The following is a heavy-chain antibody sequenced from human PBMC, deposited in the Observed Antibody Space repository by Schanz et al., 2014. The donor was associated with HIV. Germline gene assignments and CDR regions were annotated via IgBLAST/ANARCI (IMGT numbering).Heavy chain of an antibody. V-gene: IGHV3-9*01. CDR2: ISWNSGSI. CDR3: AKDIGRDVGYGLDV. D-gene: IGHD1-26*01. CDR1: GFTFDDYA. Sequence: DVQLVESGGGLVQPGGSLRLSCAASGFTFDDYAMHWVRQAPGKGLEWVSGISWNSGSIGYADSVKGRFTISRDNAKNSLYLQMNSLRAEDTALYYCAKDIGRDVGYGLDVWGQGTTVTVSS. J-gene: IGHJ6*02.